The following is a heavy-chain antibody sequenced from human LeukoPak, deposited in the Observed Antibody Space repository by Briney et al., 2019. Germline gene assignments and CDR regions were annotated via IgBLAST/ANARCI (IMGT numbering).Heavy chain of an antibody. Sequence: PSETLSLTCTVSGGSISSSSYYWGWIRQPPGKGLEWIGSIYYSGSTYYNPSLKSRVTISVDTSKNQFSLKLSSVTAADTAVYYCARTLGVLRFLEWLAAFDIWGQGTMVTVSS. J-gene: IGHJ3*02. CDR2: IYYSGST. V-gene: IGHV4-39*01. D-gene: IGHD3-3*01. CDR1: GGSISSSSYY. CDR3: ARTLGVLRFLEWLAAFDI.